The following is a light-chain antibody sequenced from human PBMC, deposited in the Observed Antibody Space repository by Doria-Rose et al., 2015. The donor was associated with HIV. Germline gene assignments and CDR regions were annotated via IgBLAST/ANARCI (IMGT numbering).Light chain of an antibody. CDR1: QSLLYTYHNY. V-gene: IGKV4-1*01. J-gene: IGKJ3*01. Sequence: DIRMTQSPESLGMSLGERATLNCKSNQSLLYTYHNYLAWYQQKPGQPPKLLIYWASTRQSGVPARFSGSGSGTDFTLTISSLEAEDVAVYYCQQYYDTPSFGPGTTVDIK. CDR3: QQYYDTPS. CDR2: WAS.